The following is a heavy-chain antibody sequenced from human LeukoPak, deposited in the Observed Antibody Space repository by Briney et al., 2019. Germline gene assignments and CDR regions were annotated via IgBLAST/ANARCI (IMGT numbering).Heavy chain of an antibody. CDR2: ISYDGSNK. V-gene: IGHV3-30*18. J-gene: IGHJ4*02. Sequence: AGGSLRLSCTASGFIFRNYGMHWVRQTPGKGLEWVAVISYDGSNKYYADSVKGRFTISRDNSKNTLYLQMNSLRAEDTAVYYCAKGSYYDSSGYYYWVYWGQGTLVTVSS. CDR3: AKGSYYDSSGYYYWVY. CDR1: GFIFRNYG. D-gene: IGHD3-22*01.